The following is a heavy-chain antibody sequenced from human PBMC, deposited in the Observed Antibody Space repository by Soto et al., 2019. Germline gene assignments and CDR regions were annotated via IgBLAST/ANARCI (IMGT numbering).Heavy chain of an antibody. Sequence: SETLSLTCAVYGGSFSGYYWSWIRQPPGKGLEWIGEINHSGSTNYNPSLKSRVTISVDTSKNQFSLKLSSVTAADTAVYYCARAVDSSGYFGYWGQGTLVTVSS. J-gene: IGHJ4*02. V-gene: IGHV4-34*01. CDR2: INHSGST. CDR3: ARAVDSSGYFGY. CDR1: GGSFSGYY. D-gene: IGHD3-22*01.